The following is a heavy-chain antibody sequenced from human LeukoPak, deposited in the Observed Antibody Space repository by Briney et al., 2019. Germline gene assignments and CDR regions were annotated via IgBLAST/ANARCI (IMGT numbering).Heavy chain of an antibody. CDR3: ARLFGNSDFDY. CDR1: GGSIGSSSYY. CDR2: IYYSGST. J-gene: IGHJ4*02. Sequence: PSETLSPTCTVSGGSIGSSSYYWGWIRQPPGKGLEWIGSIYYSGSTYYNPSLKRRVTISVDTSKNQFSLKLSSVTAADTAVYYCARLFGNSDFDYWGQGTLVTVSS. V-gene: IGHV4-39*01. D-gene: IGHD4-23*01.